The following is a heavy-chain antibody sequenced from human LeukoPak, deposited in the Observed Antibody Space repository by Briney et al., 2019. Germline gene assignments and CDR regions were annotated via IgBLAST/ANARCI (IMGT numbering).Heavy chain of an antibody. CDR1: GGSISSGGYS. J-gene: IGHJ4*02. V-gene: IGHV4-61*02. CDR3: ARYTMVRGALDY. D-gene: IGHD3-10*01. CDR2: IYTSGST. Sequence: SSETLSLTCAVSGGSISSGGYSWSWIRQPAGKGLEWIGRIYTSGSTNYNPSLKSRVTMSVDTSKNQFSLKLSSVTAADTAVYYCARYTMVRGALDYWGQGTLVTVSS.